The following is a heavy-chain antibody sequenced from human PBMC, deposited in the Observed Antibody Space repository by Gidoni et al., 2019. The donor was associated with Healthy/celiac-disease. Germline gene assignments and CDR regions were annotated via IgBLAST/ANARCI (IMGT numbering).Heavy chain of an antibody. Sequence: EVQLVESGGVVVQPGGSLRISCAASVFTFDDYTIHWVRQAPGKGLEWVSLISWDGGSTYYADSVKGRFTISRDNSKNSLYLQMNSLRTEDTALYYCAKDGLRYCSSTSCYGVSWFDPWGQGTLVTVSS. CDR3: AKDGLRYCSSTSCYGVSWFDP. CDR1: VFTFDDYT. CDR2: ISWDGGST. V-gene: IGHV3-43*01. J-gene: IGHJ5*02. D-gene: IGHD2-2*01.